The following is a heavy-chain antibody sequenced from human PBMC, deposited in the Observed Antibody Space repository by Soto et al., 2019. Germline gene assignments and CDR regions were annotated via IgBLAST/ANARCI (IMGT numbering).Heavy chain of an antibody. Sequence: QVQLVESGGGVVQPGRSLRLSCAASGFIFSSYAMHWVRQAPGKGLEWVAVISYDGSNKYYADSVKGRFPISRDNSKNTLYLQLHSLRAEDTAVYYCARTGLLHGMDVWGQGTTVTVSS. CDR3: ARTGLLHGMDV. CDR2: ISYDGSNK. J-gene: IGHJ6*02. CDR1: GFIFSSYA. D-gene: IGHD2-15*01. V-gene: IGHV3-30-3*01.